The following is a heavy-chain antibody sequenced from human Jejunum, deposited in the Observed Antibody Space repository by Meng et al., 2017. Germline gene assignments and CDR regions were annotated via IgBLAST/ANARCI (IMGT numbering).Heavy chain of an antibody. J-gene: IGHJ3*02. CDR2: IWYDGTNK. V-gene: IGHV3-33*01. CDR1: GFSFSTSV. CDR3: ARGKYSGYDDDFDM. Sequence: GESLKISCAASGFSFSTSVMHWVRQAPGKGLEWVTVIWYDGTNKFYADSVKGQFTISRDTSKNTLYLEMSSLRAENTAVYYCARGKYSGYDDDFDMWGQGTMVTVSS. D-gene: IGHD5-12*01.